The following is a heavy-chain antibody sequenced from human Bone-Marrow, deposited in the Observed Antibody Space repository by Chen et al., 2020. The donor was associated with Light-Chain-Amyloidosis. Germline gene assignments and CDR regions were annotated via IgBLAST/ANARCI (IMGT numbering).Heavy chain of an antibody. J-gene: IGHJ4*02. CDR2: IYPDDSDA. CDR3: ARRRDGYNFDY. CDR1: GYTFPNYW. V-gene: IGHV5-51*01. Sequence: EVQLEQSGPELKKPGESLKIPGKGSGYTFPNYWIGWVRQMPGKGLEWMGVIYPDDSDARYSPSFEGQVTISADKSITTAYLQWRSLKASDTAMYYCARRRDGYNFDYWGQGTLVTVSS. D-gene: IGHD5-12*01.